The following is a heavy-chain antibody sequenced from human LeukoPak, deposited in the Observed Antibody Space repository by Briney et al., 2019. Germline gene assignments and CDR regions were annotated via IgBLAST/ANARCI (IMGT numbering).Heavy chain of an antibody. Sequence: ASVKVSFKASGYTFTGYYMHWVRQAPGQGLEWMGWINPNSGGTNYAQKLQGRVTMTTDTSTSTAYMELRSLRSDDTAVYYCARVEGYCSSTSCLNHYYYYGMDVWGQGTTVTVSS. D-gene: IGHD2-2*01. CDR3: ARVEGYCSSTSCLNHYYYYGMDV. J-gene: IGHJ6*02. V-gene: IGHV1-2*02. CDR2: INPNSGGT. CDR1: GYTFTGYY.